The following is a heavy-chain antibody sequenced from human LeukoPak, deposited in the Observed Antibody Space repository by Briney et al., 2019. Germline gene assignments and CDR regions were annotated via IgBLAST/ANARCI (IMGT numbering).Heavy chain of an antibody. D-gene: IGHD3-22*01. CDR3: AKPMGSSGYYHFDY. CDR2: ISGSGGST. CDR1: GFTFSSYA. V-gene: IGHV3-23*01. Sequence: GGSLRLSCAASGFTFSSYAMSWVRQAPGKGLEWVSAISGSGGSTYYADSVKGRSTISRDNSKNTLYLQMNSLRVEDTAVYYCAKPMGSSGYYHFDYWGQGTLVTVSS. J-gene: IGHJ4*02.